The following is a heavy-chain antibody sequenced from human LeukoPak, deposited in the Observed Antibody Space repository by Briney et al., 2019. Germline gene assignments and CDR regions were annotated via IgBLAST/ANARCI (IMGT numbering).Heavy chain of an antibody. CDR3: ARYYVRRDSMVRGVPNHYYYYYMDV. J-gene: IGHJ6*03. CDR2: IYYSGST. CDR1: GGSIRSSSYY. Sequence: PSETLSLTCTVSGGSIRSSSYYWGWIRQPPGKGLEWIGGIYYSGSTYYNPSLKSRVTISVDTSKNQFSLKLSSVTAADTAVYYCARYYVRRDSMVRGVPNHYYYYYMDVWGKGTTVTVSS. D-gene: IGHD3-10*01. V-gene: IGHV4-39*01.